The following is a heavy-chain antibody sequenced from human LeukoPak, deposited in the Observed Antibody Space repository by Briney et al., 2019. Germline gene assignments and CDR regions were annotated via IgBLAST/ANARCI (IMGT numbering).Heavy chain of an antibody. D-gene: IGHD6-19*01. V-gene: IGHV3-49*04. CDR2: IRSKAYGGTT. CDR1: GFTFGDYA. J-gene: IGHJ4*02. Sequence: GGSLRLSCTASGFTFGDYAMSWARQAPGKGLEWVGFIRSKAYGGTTEYAASVKGRFTISRGDSKSIAYLQMNSLKTEDTAVYYCTRAVYSSGWSASSIDYWGQGTLVTVSS. CDR3: TRAVYSSGWSASSIDY.